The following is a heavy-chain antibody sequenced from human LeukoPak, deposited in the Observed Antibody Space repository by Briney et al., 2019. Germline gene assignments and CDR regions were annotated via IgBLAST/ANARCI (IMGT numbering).Heavy chain of an antibody. Sequence: ASVKVSCKASGYTFTSYYMHWVRQAPGQGLEWMGIINPSGGSTSYAQKFQGRVTMTRDTSTSTVHMELSSLRSEDTAVYYCASSIGGYIAAAGFFDYWGQGTLVTVSS. V-gene: IGHV1-46*01. CDR1: GYTFTSYY. CDR3: ASSIGGYIAAAGFFDY. D-gene: IGHD6-13*01. J-gene: IGHJ4*02. CDR2: INPSGGST.